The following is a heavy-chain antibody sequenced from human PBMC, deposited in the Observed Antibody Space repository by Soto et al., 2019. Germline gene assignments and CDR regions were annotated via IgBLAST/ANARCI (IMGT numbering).Heavy chain of an antibody. CDR3: ARSLAYCGGDCSYYFDY. CDR2: INAGNGNT. Sequence: QVQLVQSGAEVKKPGASVKVSSKTSGYTFTTYAMHWVRQAPGQRLEWMGWINAGNGNTKYSQKFQGRVTITRDTSASTAYMELSSLRSEDTAVYYCARSLAYCGGDCSYYFDYWGQGTLVTVSS. CDR1: GYTFTTYA. J-gene: IGHJ4*02. D-gene: IGHD2-21*02. V-gene: IGHV1-3*01.